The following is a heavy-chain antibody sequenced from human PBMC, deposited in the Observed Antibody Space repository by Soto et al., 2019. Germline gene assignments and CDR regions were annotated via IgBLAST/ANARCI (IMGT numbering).Heavy chain of an antibody. CDR1: GYSFTKDL. J-gene: IGHJ6*02. CDR2: IYPDESDT. Sequence: GGALKNFCKGFGYSFTKDLVGWVRPMARKRLGGMAIIYPDESDTRYSPSFQGQVTISADKSISTAYLQWSSLKASDTAMYYCVRMGFSGGGYLSYYYYGMDIWGQGTTVTVSS. CDR3: VRMGFSGGGYLSYYYYGMDI. V-gene: IGHV5-51*01. D-gene: IGHD5-12*01.